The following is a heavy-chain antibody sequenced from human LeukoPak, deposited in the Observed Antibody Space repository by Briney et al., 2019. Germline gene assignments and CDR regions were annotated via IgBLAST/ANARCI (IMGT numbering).Heavy chain of an antibody. CDR1: GYTFTSYG. D-gene: IGHD3-9*01. CDR2: ISAYNGNT. V-gene: IGHV1-18*01. Sequence: GASVKVSCKASGYTFTSYGISWVRQAPGQGLEWMGWISAYNGNTNYAQELQGRVTMTTDTSTSTAYMELRSLRSDDTAVYYCARSYYDILTGYYPFDYWGQGTLVTVSS. CDR3: ARSYYDILTGYYPFDY. J-gene: IGHJ4*02.